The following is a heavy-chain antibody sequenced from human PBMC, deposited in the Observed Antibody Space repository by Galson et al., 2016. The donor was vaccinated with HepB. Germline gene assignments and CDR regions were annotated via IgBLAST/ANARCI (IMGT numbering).Heavy chain of an antibody. V-gene: IGHV4-31*03. D-gene: IGHD5-12*01. Sequence: TLSLTCTVSGGSINSGAYSWSWIRQHPGKGLEWIGYIYYSGSTYYNPSLKSRVTISVDMSKNQFSLKVTAVTAADTAVYYCARAGYSGYDSWFDPLGQGTLVTVSS. CDR2: IYYSGST. J-gene: IGHJ5*02. CDR3: ARAGYSGYDSWFDP. CDR1: GGSINSGAYS.